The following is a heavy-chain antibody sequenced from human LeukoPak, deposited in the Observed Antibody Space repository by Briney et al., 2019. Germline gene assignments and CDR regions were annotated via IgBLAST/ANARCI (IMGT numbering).Heavy chain of an antibody. D-gene: IGHD2-15*01. Sequence: PSETPSLTCTVSGGSISTNYYYWGWIRQPPGKGLEWIGSIYYSGSTYYNPSLKSRVTISVDTSKNQFSLKLSSVTAADTAVYYCARRWYYHKGYFDYWGQGTLVTVSS. CDR3: ARRWYYHKGYFDY. V-gene: IGHV4-39*01. J-gene: IGHJ4*02. CDR1: GGSISTNYYY. CDR2: IYYSGST.